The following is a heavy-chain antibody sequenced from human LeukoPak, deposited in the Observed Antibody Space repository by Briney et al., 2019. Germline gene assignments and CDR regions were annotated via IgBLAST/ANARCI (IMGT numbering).Heavy chain of an antibody. D-gene: IGHD1-1*01. Sequence: GEFLKISCKGSGYSFTSSWIGWVRQMPGKGLEWMGIIYPGDSDTRYRPSFQGQVTISADKSISTAYLQWSSLNTSDTAMYYCARYTDHYYFDYWGQGTLVTVSS. CDR1: GYSFTSSW. V-gene: IGHV5-51*01. J-gene: IGHJ4*02. CDR2: IYPGDSDT. CDR3: ARYTDHYYFDY.